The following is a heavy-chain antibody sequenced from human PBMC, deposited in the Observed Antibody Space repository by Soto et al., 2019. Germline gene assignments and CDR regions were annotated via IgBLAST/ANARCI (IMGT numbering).Heavy chain of an antibody. J-gene: IGHJ4*02. Sequence: ASVTVYCKASGYTITIYDINWVRQATGQGLEWMGWMNPNSGNTGYAQKFQGRVTMTRNTSISTAYMELSSLRSEDTAVYYCARGLVTMVRGNDYWGQGTLVTVSS. D-gene: IGHD3-10*01. V-gene: IGHV1-8*01. CDR1: GYTITIYD. CDR2: MNPNSGNT. CDR3: ARGLVTMVRGNDY.